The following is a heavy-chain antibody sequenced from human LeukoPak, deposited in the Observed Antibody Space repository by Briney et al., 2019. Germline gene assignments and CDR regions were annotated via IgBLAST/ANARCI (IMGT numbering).Heavy chain of an antibody. J-gene: IGHJ4*02. CDR2: IGTSGANT. CDR3: AKKSGDHFRFDF. CDR1: GFTFNNYG. Sequence: PGGSLRLSCAASGFTFNNYGMGWVRQTPGKGLEWVATIGTSGANTYHADSVKGRFTISRDNSKSTLYLQMNSLRAEDTAVYHCAKKSGDHFRFDFWGQGTLVTVSS. D-gene: IGHD2-21*01. V-gene: IGHV3-23*01.